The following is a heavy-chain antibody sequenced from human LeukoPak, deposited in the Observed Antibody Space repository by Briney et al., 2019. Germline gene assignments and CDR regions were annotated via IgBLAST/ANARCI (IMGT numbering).Heavy chain of an antibody. D-gene: IGHD3-9*01. V-gene: IGHV3-7*03. CDR3: ARDYTGYFP. J-gene: IGHJ5*02. CDR1: GFTFSSYW. CDR2: IKTDGSEK. Sequence: GRSLRLSCAASGFTFSSYWMSWVRQAPGKGLEWVANIKTDGSEKYYVDSVKGRFTISGDNAKNSLYLQMNSLRAEDTAVYYCARDYTGYFPWGQGTLVIVSS.